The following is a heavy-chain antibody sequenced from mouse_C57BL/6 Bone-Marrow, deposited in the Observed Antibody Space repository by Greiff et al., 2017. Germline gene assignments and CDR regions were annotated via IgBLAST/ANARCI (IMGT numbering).Heavy chain of an antibody. V-gene: IGHV5-4*01. Sequence: VMLVESGGGLVKPGGSLKLSCAASGFTFSSYAMSWVRQTPEKRLEWVATISDGGSYTYYPDNVKGRFTISRDNAKNNLYLQMSHLKSEDTAMYYCARDGSSRFAYWGQGTLVTVSA. CDR1: GFTFSSYA. J-gene: IGHJ3*01. CDR3: ARDGSSRFAY. CDR2: ISDGGSYT. D-gene: IGHD1-1*01.